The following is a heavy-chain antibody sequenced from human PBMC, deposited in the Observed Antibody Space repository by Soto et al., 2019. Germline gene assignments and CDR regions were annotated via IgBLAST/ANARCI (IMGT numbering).Heavy chain of an antibody. CDR3: ARQGFGPLHGLVDV. J-gene: IGHJ6*02. V-gene: IGHV4-59*08. CDR2: VHHSWGS. CDR1: GGSINSYY. D-gene: IGHD3-10*01. Sequence: QVQLQESGPGLVKPSETLSLSCTVSGGSINSYYWSWIRQSPGKRMEWIGYVHHSWGSSYNPSLQIRVAISLDTSKSQFSLKVTSVTATDTAVYYCARQGFGPLHGLVDVWGQGTTVTGSS.